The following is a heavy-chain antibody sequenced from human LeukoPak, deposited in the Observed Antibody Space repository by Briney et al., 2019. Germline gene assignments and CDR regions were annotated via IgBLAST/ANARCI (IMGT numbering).Heavy chain of an antibody. CDR2: IYTSGST. V-gene: IGHV4-4*07. CDR1: GASIRSYS. J-gene: IGHJ4*02. D-gene: IGHD5-18*01. Sequence: SETLSLTCTVSGASIRSYSWSWIRQPAGKGLEWIGHIYTSGSTNYNPSLKSRVTMSVDTSNNQFSLKLNSVTAADTAVYYCAKVRGYSYTSDYWGQGTLVTVSS. CDR3: AKVRGYSYTSDY.